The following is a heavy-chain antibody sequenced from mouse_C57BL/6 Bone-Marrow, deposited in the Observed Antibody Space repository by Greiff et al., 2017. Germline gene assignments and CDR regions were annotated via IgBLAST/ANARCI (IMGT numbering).Heavy chain of an antibody. D-gene: IGHD2-4*01. CDR3: ARCYDYDYAMDY. Sequence: VQLQQSGPELVKPGASVKISCKASGYSFTDYNMNWVKQSNGKSLEWIGVINPNYGTTSYNQKFKGKATLTVDQSYSTSYMQLNSLTTEDSAVYYCARCYDYDYAMDYWGQGTSVTVSS. CDR2: INPNYGTT. J-gene: IGHJ4*01. V-gene: IGHV1-39*01. CDR1: GYSFTDYN.